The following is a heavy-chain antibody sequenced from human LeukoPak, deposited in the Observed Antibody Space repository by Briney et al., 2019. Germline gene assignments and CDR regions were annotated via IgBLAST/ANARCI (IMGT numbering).Heavy chain of an antibody. D-gene: IGHD5-18*01. V-gene: IGHV3-48*01. CDR2: ISSSSSTI. J-gene: IGHJ4*02. Sequence: PGGSLRLSCAASGFTFSSYSMNWVRQAPGKGLEWVSYISSSSSTIYYADSVKGRFTISRDNSKNTLYLQMNSLRAEDTAVYYCAKDSEVGGYSFFDYWGQGTLVTVSS. CDR1: GFTFSSYS. CDR3: AKDSEVGGYSFFDY.